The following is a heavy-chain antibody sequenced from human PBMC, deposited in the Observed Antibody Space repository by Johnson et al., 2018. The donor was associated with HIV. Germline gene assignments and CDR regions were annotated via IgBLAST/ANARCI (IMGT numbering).Heavy chain of an antibody. CDR3: ARGALGDWVDAFDI. CDR2: ISYDGSNK. V-gene: IGHV3-30-3*01. Sequence: QVQLVESGGGMVQPGGSLRLSCAASAFTFSSYAMHWVRQAPGKGLAWVALISYDGSNKYYADSVKGRFTISRDNSKNTLYLQMNSLRAEDTAVFYCARGALGDWVDAFDIWGQGTMVTVSS. CDR1: AFTFSSYA. D-gene: IGHD3-16*01. J-gene: IGHJ3*02.